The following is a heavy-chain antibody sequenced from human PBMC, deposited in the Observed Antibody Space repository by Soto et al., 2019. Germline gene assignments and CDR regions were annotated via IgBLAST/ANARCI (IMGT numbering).Heavy chain of an antibody. V-gene: IGHV3-23*01. Sequence: EGQLWESGGGLVQAGGSLSLSCSASGFMFSNYAMFWVRQAQGKGLEWVSTIYAGDDTTHYADSVKGRFTISRDNSKNTLYRQMNSLRAEDTAVYYCAIALIRGDGYVDFDYWGQGTLVTVSS. D-gene: IGHD3-10*01. CDR1: GFMFSNYA. J-gene: IGHJ4*02. CDR3: AIALIRGDGYVDFDY. CDR2: IYAGDDTT.